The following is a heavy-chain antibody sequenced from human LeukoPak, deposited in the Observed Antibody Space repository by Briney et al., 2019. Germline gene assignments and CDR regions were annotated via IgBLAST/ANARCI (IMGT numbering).Heavy chain of an antibody. CDR1: GFSFSSYG. CDR2: IRSDGSNK. J-gene: IGHJ4*02. CDR3: ARAAWDY. D-gene: IGHD6-25*01. Sequence: GGSLRLSCAGSGFSFSSYGMHWVRQAPGKGLEWMAFIRSDGSNKYYADSVKGRFTISRDNSKNTLYLQMNSLRAEDTAVYYCARAAWDYWGQGTLVTVSS. V-gene: IGHV3-30*02.